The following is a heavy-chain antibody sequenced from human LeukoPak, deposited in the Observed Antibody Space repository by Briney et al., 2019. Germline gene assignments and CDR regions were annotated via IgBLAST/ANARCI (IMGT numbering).Heavy chain of an antibody. D-gene: IGHD6-19*01. CDR1: GGSISIYY. V-gene: IGHV4-4*07. CDR3: ARYPQAVAGRRSYYYYYTDV. CDR2: IYTSGST. Sequence: PSETLSLTCTVSGGSISIYYWSWIRQPAGKGLEWIGRIYTSGSTNYNPSLKSRVTMSVDTSKNQFSLKLSSVTAADTAVYYCARYPQAVAGRRSYYYYYTDVWGKGTTVTVSS. J-gene: IGHJ6*03.